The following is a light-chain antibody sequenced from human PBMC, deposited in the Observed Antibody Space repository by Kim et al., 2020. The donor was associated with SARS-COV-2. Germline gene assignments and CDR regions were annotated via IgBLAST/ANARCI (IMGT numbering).Light chain of an antibody. CDR1: NIGSKS. CDR3: QVWDNSSDHVV. CDR2: NDS. Sequence: APGKTARSTCGGDNIGSKSVHWYQQKPGQAPVLVISNDSDRPSGIPERFSGSNSGNTATLTISRVEAGDEADYYCQVWDNSSDHVVFGGGTQLTVL. J-gene: IGLJ2*01. V-gene: IGLV3-21*04.